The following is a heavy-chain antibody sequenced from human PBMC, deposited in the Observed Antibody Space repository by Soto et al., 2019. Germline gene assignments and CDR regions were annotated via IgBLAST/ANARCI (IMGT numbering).Heavy chain of an antibody. CDR1: GFTFSRYA. Sequence: EVQLLASGGGLVQPGGWQRLSCTASGFTFSRYALSWVRQAPGKGLEWVSSISGSGGSTYYADSAKGRVTISRDNSKNTQYLQMSIRRAEDTAVYYCAKESLKTPVTGPVDCWGQGTVVTVSS. CDR3: AKESLKTPVTGPVDC. CDR2: ISGSGGST. J-gene: IGHJ4*02. D-gene: IGHD6-19*01. V-gene: IGHV3-23*01.